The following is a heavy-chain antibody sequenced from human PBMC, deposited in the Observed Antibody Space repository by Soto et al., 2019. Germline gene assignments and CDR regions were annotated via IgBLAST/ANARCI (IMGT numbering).Heavy chain of an antibody. D-gene: IGHD5-12*01. Sequence: QVQLVQSGAQEKKPGASVKVSCKASGYTFTNYAMHWVRQAPGQRLERMGWINAGNGNTKYSQKFQGRVSITRDTSASTAYMELSSLRSEYTAVYYCARVSGYYLPDYWGQGPLVTVSS. CDR3: ARVSGYYLPDY. CDR1: GYTFTNYA. J-gene: IGHJ4*02. CDR2: INAGNGNT. V-gene: IGHV1-3*05.